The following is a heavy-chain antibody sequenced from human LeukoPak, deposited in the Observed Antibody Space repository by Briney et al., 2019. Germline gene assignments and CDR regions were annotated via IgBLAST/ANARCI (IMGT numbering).Heavy chain of an antibody. V-gene: IGHV4-4*02. J-gene: IGHJ4*02. CDR2: IYHSGST. Sequence: SGTLSLTCAVSGGSISSSNWWSWVRQPPGKGLEWIGEIYHSGSTNYNPSLKSRVTISVDKSKNQFSLKLSSVTAADTAVYYCARGGGYCSGGSCRPFDYWGQGTLVTVSS. CDR3: ARGGGYCSGGSCRPFDY. D-gene: IGHD2-15*01. CDR1: GGSISSSNW.